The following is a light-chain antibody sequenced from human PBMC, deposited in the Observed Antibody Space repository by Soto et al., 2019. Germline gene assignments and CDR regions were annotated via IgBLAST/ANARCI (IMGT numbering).Light chain of an antibody. Sequence: EVVFTQSTPTLSLYPGIRATLSCRASQNISNSLIWYQQKPGQAPRLLIYDVSNRAPGIPARFSGSGSGTDFTLTISSLEPEDFATYYCLQHSSYPWTFGQGTKVAIK. J-gene: IGKJ1*01. CDR1: QNISNS. CDR2: DVS. V-gene: IGKV3-11*01. CDR3: LQHSSYPWT.